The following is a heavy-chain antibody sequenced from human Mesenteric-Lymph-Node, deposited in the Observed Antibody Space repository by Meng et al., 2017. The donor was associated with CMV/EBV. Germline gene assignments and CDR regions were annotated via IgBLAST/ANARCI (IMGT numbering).Heavy chain of an antibody. CDR1: GYTFTGYY. J-gene: IGHJ4*02. D-gene: IGHD5-24*01. CDR2: INPNSGGT. CDR3: ARGWLQEYYFDY. Sequence: ASVKVSCKASGYTFTGYYMHWVRQAPGQGLEWMGWINPNSGGTNYAQKFQGRVTMTRDTSISTVYMELSSLRSEDTAVYYCARGWLQEYYFDYWGQGTLVTVSS. V-gene: IGHV1-2*02.